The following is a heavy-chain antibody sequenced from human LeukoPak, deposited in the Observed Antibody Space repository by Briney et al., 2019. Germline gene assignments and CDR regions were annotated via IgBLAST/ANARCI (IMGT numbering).Heavy chain of an antibody. CDR1: GFTFSDYG. CDR2: IWYNGGDK. CDR3: ARLFKGNWFDP. Sequence: GGSLRLSCAASGFTFSDYGMHWVRQAPGKGLEWVAVIWYNGGDKYYADSVKGRFTISRDNSKNTLYLQMNSLRAEDTAIYYCARLFKGNWFDPWGQGTVVTVSS. J-gene: IGHJ5*02. D-gene: IGHD2-21*01. V-gene: IGHV3-33*01.